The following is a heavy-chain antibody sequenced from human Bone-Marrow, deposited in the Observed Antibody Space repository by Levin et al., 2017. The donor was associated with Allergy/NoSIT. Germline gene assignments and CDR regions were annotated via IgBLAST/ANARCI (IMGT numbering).Heavy chain of an antibody. CDR2: ISVHNGDT. Sequence: AASVKVSCTASGYLFTDYGLSWVREAPGQGLEWMGWISVHNGDTKIAQKFQDRVAITLDTSSSTAYMEMRSLTSDDTAVYYCARDFRAYSNYFGPWGQGTLVTVSS. J-gene: IGHJ5*02. CDR1: GYLFTDYG. D-gene: IGHD3-10*01. V-gene: IGHV1-18*01. CDR3: ARDFRAYSNYFGP.